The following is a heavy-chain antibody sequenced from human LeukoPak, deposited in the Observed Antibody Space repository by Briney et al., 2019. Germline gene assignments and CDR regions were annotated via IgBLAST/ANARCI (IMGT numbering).Heavy chain of an antibody. CDR3: AKDIGYSNNYYYMDV. CDR1: GFTFSSYG. CDR2: IRNDGSNR. J-gene: IGHJ6*03. D-gene: IGHD4-11*01. Sequence: PGGSLRLSCAVSGFTFSSYGMHWVRQAPGKGLEWVAFIRNDGSNRYYADSMKGRFTISRDNSKNTLYLQMNSLRAEDTAVYYCAKDIGYSNNYYYMDVWGRGTTVTVSS. V-gene: IGHV3-30*02.